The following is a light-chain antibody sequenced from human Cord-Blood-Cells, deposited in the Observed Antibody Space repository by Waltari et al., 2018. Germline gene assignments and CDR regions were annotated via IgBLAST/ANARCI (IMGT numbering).Light chain of an antibody. CDR1: QDISNY. CDR2: DAS. J-gene: IGKJ4*01. V-gene: IGKV1-33*01. Sequence: DIQMTQSQSSLFASVGDRVTITCQASQDISNYLNWYQQKPGKAPKLLIYDASNLETGVPSRSSGSGSGTYFTFTISSLQPEDIATYYCQQYDNLPRTFGGGTKVEIK. CDR3: QQYDNLPRT.